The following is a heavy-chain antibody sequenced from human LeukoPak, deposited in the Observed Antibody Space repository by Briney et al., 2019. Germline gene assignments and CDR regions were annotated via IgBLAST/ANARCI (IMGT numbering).Heavy chain of an antibody. Sequence: ASVKLSCKASGGTFSSHTISCVRQAPGQGLEWMGRIIPILGIANYAQKFQGRVTITADKSTITAYMGLSSLRSEDTAVYYCAREVVVATTYYWGQGTLVTVSS. CDR3: AREVVVATTYY. CDR2: IIPILGIA. D-gene: IGHD1-26*01. V-gene: IGHV1-69*04. CDR1: GGTFSSHT. J-gene: IGHJ4*02.